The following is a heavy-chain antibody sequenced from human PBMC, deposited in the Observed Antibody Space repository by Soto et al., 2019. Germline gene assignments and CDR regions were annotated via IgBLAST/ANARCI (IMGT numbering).Heavy chain of an antibody. Sequence: SETLSLTCAVSGGSISSSNCWSWVRQPPGKGLEWIGEIYHSGSTNYNPSLKSRVTISVDKSKNQFSLKLSSVTAADTAVYYCARALGVPARRDGYIGTFDYWGQGTLVTVPS. CDR2: IYHSGST. V-gene: IGHV4-4*02. CDR3: ARALGVPARRDGYIGTFDY. J-gene: IGHJ4*02. D-gene: IGHD5-12*01. CDR1: GGSISSSNC.